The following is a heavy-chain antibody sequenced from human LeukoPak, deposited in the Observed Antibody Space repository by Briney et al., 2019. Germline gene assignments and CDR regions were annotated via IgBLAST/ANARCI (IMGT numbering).Heavy chain of an antibody. CDR3: ARVNTQGVPSP. CDR2: ISSSSSTI. Sequence: GGSLRLSCAASGFTFSSYSMNWVRQAPGKGLEWVSYISSSSSTIYYADSVKGRFTISRDNAKNSLYLQMNSLRAEDTAVYYCARVNTQGVPSPWGQGILVTVSS. CDR1: GFTFSSYS. J-gene: IGHJ5*02. V-gene: IGHV3-48*01. D-gene: IGHD2-15*01.